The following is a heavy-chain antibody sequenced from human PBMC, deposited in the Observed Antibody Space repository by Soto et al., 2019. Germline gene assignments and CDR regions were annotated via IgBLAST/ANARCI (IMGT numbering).Heavy chain of an antibody. Sequence: TLSLTCTVSGDSINNFGYYWSWIRQHPGKGLEWIGYIYYSGSAYYNPALKSRVTISVDTSKNQFSLTVRSVTAADTAVYYCARDVDTALVGNWLDPWGQGTLVTVPS. J-gene: IGHJ5*02. D-gene: IGHD5-18*01. CDR3: ARDVDTALVGNWLDP. CDR1: GDSINNFGYY. CDR2: IYYSGSA. V-gene: IGHV4-31*03.